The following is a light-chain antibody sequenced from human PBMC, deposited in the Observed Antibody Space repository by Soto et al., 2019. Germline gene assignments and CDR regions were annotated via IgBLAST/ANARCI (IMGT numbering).Light chain of an antibody. Sequence: DIQMTQSPSSLSASVGDRVTITCRASQAISIYLAWYQQKPGKVPKLLIYVASTLQSGVPSRFSGSGSGTDFTLTISSLQPEDAATYYCQKYDNDPWTFGQGTKVDNK. CDR1: QAISIY. CDR2: VAS. CDR3: QKYDNDPWT. V-gene: IGKV1-27*01. J-gene: IGKJ1*01.